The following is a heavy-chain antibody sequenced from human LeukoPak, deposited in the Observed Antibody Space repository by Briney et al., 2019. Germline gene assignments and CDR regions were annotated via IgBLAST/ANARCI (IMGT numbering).Heavy chain of an antibody. D-gene: IGHD6-19*01. CDR1: GGTFSSYA. V-gene: IGHV1-46*01. J-gene: IGHJ6*02. CDR3: ARDVGSSGWYDHYYYGMDV. Sequence: ASVKVSCKASGGTFSSYAISWVRQAPGQGLEWMGIINPSGGSTSYAQKFQGRVTMTRDTSTSTVYMELSSLRSEDTAVYYCARDVGSSGWYDHYYYGMDVWGQGTTVTVSS. CDR2: INPSGGST.